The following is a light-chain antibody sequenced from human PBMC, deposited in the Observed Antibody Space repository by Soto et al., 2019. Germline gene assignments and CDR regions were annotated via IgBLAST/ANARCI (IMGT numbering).Light chain of an antibody. CDR3: QYYGNSPLT. Sequence: EIVLTQSPATLALSPGERATLSCRASQSVSSYLAWYQQKPGQAPRLLIYDASNRATGIPARFSGSGSGTDFTLTITRLEPEDFEVYYCQYYGNSPLTFGQGTKVDIK. J-gene: IGKJ1*01. V-gene: IGKV3-11*01. CDR2: DAS. CDR1: QSVSSY.